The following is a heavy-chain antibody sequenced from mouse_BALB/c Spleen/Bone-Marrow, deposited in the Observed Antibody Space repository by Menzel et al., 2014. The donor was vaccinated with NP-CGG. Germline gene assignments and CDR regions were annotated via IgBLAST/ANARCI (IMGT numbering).Heavy chain of an antibody. CDR3: ARDYRYDGAMDY. D-gene: IGHD2-14*01. V-gene: IGHV1-9*01. CDR2: ILPGSGTT. J-gene: IGHJ4*01. CDR1: GYTFSSYW. Sequence: QVQLQQSGAELMKPGASVKISCKATGYTFSSYWIEWVKQRPGHGLEWIGEILPGSGTTNYNENFKGKATFTADTSSNTAYMQLCSLTSEDSAVYYCARDYRYDGAMDYWGQGTSVTVSS.